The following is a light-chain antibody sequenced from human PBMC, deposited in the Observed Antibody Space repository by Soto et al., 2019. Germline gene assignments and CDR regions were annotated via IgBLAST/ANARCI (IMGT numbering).Light chain of an antibody. CDR3: QQRSDWPRT. V-gene: IGKV3-11*01. CDR2: DAS. CDR1: QSVSNY. J-gene: IGKJ2*01. Sequence: EIVLIQSPATLSLSPGERATLSCRASQSVSNYLAWYQLKSGQAPRLLIYDASKRATGIPARFSGSGSGTDFSLTITSLEPEDFAVYYCQQRSDWPRTFGQGTKVEIK.